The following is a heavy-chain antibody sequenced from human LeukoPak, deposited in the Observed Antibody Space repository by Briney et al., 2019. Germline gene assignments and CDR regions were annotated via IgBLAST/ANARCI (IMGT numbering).Heavy chain of an antibody. V-gene: IGHV3-30*04. J-gene: IGHJ4*02. CDR3: AKAPVTTCRGAYCYPFDY. CDR1: GFSFTSYA. Sequence: PGGSLRLSCATSGFSFTSYAFHWVRQAPGKGLEWVAAMLYDGTDSFYAGSVKDRFTISRDSSKNTLFLQMNRLRPEDAAVYYCAKAPVTTCRGAYCYPFDYWGQGTLVTVSS. D-gene: IGHD2-21*01. CDR2: MLYDGTDS.